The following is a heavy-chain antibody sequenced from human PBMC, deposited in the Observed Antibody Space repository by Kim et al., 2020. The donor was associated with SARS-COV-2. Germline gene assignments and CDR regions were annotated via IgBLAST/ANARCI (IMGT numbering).Heavy chain of an antibody. V-gene: IGHV3-30*04. CDR2: ISYDGSNK. CDR1: GFTFSSYA. D-gene: IGHD2-2*01. CDR3: ARENMPDAFDI. Sequence: GGSLRLSCAASGFTFSSYAMHWVRQAPGKGLEWVAVISYDGSNKYYADSVKGRFTISRDNSKNTLYLQMNSLRAEDTAVYYCARENMPDAFDIWGQGTMVTVSS. J-gene: IGHJ3*02.